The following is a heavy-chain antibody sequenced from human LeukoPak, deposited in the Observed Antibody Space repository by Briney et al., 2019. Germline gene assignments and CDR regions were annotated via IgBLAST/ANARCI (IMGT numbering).Heavy chain of an antibody. CDR3: AREEYSSSLDY. D-gene: IGHD6-13*01. CDR1: GFTCSDYY. J-gene: IGHJ4*02. Sequence: PGGSLRLSCAASGFTCSDYYMSWIRQAPGKGLEWVSYISSSGSTIYYADSVKGRFTISRDNAKNSLYLQMNSLRAEVTAVYYCAREEYSSSLDYWGQGTLVTVSS. V-gene: IGHV3-11*01. CDR2: ISSSGSTI.